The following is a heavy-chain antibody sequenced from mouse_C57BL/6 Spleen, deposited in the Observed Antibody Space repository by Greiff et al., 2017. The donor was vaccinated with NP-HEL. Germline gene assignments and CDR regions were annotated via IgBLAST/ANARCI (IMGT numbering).Heavy chain of an antibody. V-gene: IGHV1-54*01. D-gene: IGHD1-1*01. CDR1: GYAFTNYL. Sequence: QVQLQQSGAELVRPGTSVKVSCKASGYAFTNYLIEWVKQRPGQGLEWIGVINPGSGGTNYNEKFKGKATLTADKSSSTAYMQLSSLTSEDSAVYFCARSGITTGVGVWGTGTTVTVSS. J-gene: IGHJ1*03. CDR2: INPGSGGT. CDR3: ARSGITTGVGV.